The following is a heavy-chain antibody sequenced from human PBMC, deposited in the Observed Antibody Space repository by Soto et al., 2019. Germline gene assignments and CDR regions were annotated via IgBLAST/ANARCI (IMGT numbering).Heavy chain of an antibody. V-gene: IGHV3-30*18. CDR2: ISHDGTSK. J-gene: IGHJ4*02. CDR1: GFTFNAYG. CDR3: AKGPHSSNWFHFDY. Sequence: GGSLRLSCEVSGFTFNAYGMHWVRQAPGKGLEWVAAISHDGTSKNYGDSVKGRFTISRDNSKNTLFLQMNSLRAEDTAVYYCAKGPHSSNWFHFDYWGQGTLVTVSS. D-gene: IGHD6-13*01.